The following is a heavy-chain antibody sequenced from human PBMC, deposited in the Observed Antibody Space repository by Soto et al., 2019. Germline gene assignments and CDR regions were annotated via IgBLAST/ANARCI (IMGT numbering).Heavy chain of an antibody. Sequence: GDSVKVSCKASGGTFSSYAISWVRQAPGQGLEWMGAIIPIFGTANYAQKFQGRVTITADESTSTAYMELSSLRSEDTAVYYCAREYFSEHSGYYSLDYCGQGPLVTVSS. V-gene: IGHV1-69*13. CDR3: AREYFSEHSGYYSLDY. CDR2: IIPIFGTA. CDR1: GGTFSSYA. J-gene: IGHJ4*02. D-gene: IGHD3-22*01.